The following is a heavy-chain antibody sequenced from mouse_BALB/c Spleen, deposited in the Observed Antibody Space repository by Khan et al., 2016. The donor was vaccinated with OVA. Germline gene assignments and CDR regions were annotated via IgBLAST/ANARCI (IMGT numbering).Heavy chain of an antibody. CDR2: INTETGEP. D-gene: IGHD1-3*01. CDR1: GYTFTDYS. CDR3: ASGLKCDNFDY. J-gene: IGHJ2*01. V-gene: IGHV9-2-1*01. Sequence: QVQLQQSGAELKRPGVSVKISCKASGYTFTDYSMHWVKQSPGKGLEWIGWINTETGEPEYAENFKGRVTFTVENSSSTAYLQLNNLKYEDTATYFCASGLKCDNFDYWGQGTTLTVSS.